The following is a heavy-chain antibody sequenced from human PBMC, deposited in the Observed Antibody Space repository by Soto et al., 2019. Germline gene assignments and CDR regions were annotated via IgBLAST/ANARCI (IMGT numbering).Heavy chain of an antibody. CDR1: GGSISSYY. J-gene: IGHJ4*02. D-gene: IGHD6-19*01. Sequence: ETLSLTCTVSGGSISSYYWSWIRQPPGKGLEWIGYIYYSGSTNYNPSLKSRVTISVDTSKNQFSLKLSSVTAADAAVYYCARDSGWYVDYWGQGTLVTVSS. CDR2: IYYSGST. V-gene: IGHV4-59*01. CDR3: ARDSGWYVDY.